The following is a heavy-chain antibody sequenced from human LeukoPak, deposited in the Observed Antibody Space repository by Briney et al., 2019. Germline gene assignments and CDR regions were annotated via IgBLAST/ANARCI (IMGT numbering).Heavy chain of an antibody. CDR1: GYTFTSYG. J-gene: IGHJ4*02. CDR3: ARVYLGGWEQGGLSY. D-gene: IGHD1-26*01. V-gene: IGHV1-18*01. CDR2: ISAYNGNT. Sequence: GASVKVSCKASGYTFTSYGISWVRQAPGQGLEWMGWISAYNGNTNYAQKLQGRVTMTTDTSTSTAYMELRSLRSEDTAVYYCARVYLGGWEQGGLSYWGQGTLVTVSS.